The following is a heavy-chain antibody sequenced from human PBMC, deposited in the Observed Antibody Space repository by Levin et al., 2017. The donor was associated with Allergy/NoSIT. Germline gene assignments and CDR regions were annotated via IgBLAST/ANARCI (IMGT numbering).Heavy chain of an antibody. CDR3: VKRGYSFAGLAFDI. V-gene: IGHV3-64D*06. Sequence: PGGSLRLSCSASGLTLMNYGMYWIRQAPGKGLELVSAISSIGHNTHYADSVKGRFTISRDDSKNTMYLQLSSVRAEDTALYYCVKRGYSFAGLAFDIWGQGTMVTVS. D-gene: IGHD5-12*01. CDR2: ISSIGHNT. J-gene: IGHJ3*02. CDR1: GLTLMNYG.